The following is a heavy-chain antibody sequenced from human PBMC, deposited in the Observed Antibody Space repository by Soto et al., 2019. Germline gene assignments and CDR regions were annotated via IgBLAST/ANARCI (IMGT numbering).Heavy chain of an antibody. J-gene: IGHJ4*02. CDR3: VRDISPVWHLKDH. D-gene: IGHD2-21*01. Sequence: EVDLVESGRGLTQPGRSLRLSCVASGFAFDGHGMLWVRQNPGRGLEWVSVISWDSGRIGYAESVKGRLTNFRDKAKNSLYMEMISQRKEDTDLYDCVRDISPVWHLKDHWGQGAQFGVSS. CDR1: GFAFDGHG. CDR2: ISWDSGRI. V-gene: IGHV3-9*01.